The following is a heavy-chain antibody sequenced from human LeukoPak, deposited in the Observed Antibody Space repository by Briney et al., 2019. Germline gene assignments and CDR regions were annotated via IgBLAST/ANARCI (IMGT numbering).Heavy chain of an antibody. CDR3: ARCVVTGYYYYYGMDV. J-gene: IGHJ6*02. CDR1: GGTFSIYA. D-gene: IGHD3-22*01. V-gene: IGHV1-69*13. CDR2: IIPIFGTA. Sequence: SVNVSCKASGGTFSIYAISWVRQAPGQGLEWMGGIIPIFGTANYAQKFQGRVTITADESTSTAYMELSSLRSEDTAVYYCARCVVTGYYYYYGMDVWGQGTTVTVSS.